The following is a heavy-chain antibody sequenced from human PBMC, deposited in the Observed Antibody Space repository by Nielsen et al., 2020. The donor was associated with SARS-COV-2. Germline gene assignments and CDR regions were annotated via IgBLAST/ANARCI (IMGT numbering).Heavy chain of an antibody. D-gene: IGHD6-13*01. V-gene: IGHV3-9*01. CDR2: ISWNSGSI. J-gene: IGHJ6*02. CDR3: ATGAAAGTGNYYYGMDV. Sequence: GGSLRLSCAASGFTFDDYAMHWVRQAPGKGLEWVSGISWNSGSIGYADSVKGRFTISRDNAKNSLYLQMNSLRAEDTALYYCATGAAAGTGNYYYGMDVWGQGTTVTVPS. CDR1: GFTFDDYA.